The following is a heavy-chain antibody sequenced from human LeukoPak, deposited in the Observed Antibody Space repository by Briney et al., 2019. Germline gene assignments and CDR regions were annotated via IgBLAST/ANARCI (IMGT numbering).Heavy chain of an antibody. CDR2: IYYSGST. CDR1: GDSVNSGIYY. CDR3: ARHSDYSTRFDY. D-gene: IGHD4-11*01. Sequence: SETLSLTCTVSGDSVNSGIYYWGWIRQPPGKGLEWIGSIYYSGSTYYNPSLKSRVTISVDTSKNQFSLKLSSVTAADTAVYYCARHSDYSTRFDYWGQGTLVTVSS. J-gene: IGHJ4*02. V-gene: IGHV4-39*01.